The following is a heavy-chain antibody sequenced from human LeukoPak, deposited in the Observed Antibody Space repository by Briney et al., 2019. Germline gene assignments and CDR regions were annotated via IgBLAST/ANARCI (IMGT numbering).Heavy chain of an antibody. V-gene: IGHV3-48*03. Sequence: GGSLRLSCAASGFTFSSYGMNWVRQAPGKGLEWVSYISSSGSTIYYADSVKGRFTISRDNAKNSLYLQMNSLRAEDTAVYYCARAQGYCSSTSCYAEYFQHWGQGTLVTVSS. CDR1: GFTFSSYG. J-gene: IGHJ1*01. D-gene: IGHD2-2*01. CDR3: ARAQGYCSSTSCYAEYFQH. CDR2: ISSSGSTI.